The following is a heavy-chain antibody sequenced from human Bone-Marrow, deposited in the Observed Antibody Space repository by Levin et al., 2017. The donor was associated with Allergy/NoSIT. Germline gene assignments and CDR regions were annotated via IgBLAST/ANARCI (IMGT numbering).Heavy chain of an antibody. CDR1: GFPFSDSA. Sequence: LSLTCAASGFPFSDSAIHWVRQAPGKGLEWVAVVSYDGGNKYYAGSVKGRFTISRDNSKNTLFLQMNTLRPDDTAMYFCARYQSGSFDIWGQGTMVIVSS. D-gene: IGHD3-22*01. J-gene: IGHJ3*02. CDR3: ARYQSGSFDI. V-gene: IGHV3-30-3*01. CDR2: VSYDGGNK.